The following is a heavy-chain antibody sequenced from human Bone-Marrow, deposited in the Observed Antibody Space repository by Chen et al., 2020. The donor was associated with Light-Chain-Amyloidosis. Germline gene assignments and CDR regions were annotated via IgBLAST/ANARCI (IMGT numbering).Heavy chain of an antibody. D-gene: IGHD3-3*02. CDR3: ARDLPKSHVSIFGAPRANWLDP. CDR2: MIPSGST. CDR1: GGSFSGYY. V-gene: IGHV4-34*12. Sequence: QVQLQQWGAGLLKPSETLSLTCAVYGGSFSGYYWNWIRQPPGKGLEWIGEMIPSGSTNYSPFLKSRVTISLDTSQSQFSLKLTSVTAADTAVYYCARDLPKSHVSIFGAPRANWLDPWGQGILVTVSS. J-gene: IGHJ5*02.